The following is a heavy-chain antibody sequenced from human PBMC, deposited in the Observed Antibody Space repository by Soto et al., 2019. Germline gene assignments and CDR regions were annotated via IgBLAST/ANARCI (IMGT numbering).Heavy chain of an antibody. D-gene: IGHD3-10*01. Sequence: PGGSAKIACNGSGYSVTSYWIGCVRQMPRKGRECRGRIDPSDSYTNYSPTFQGHVTISADKSISTAYLQWSSVKASDTAMYYCARHFESTSGFGYYYYGMDVWGQGTTDTVSS. CDR1: GYSVTSYW. CDR2: IDPSDSYT. CDR3: ARHFESTSGFGYYYYGMDV. J-gene: IGHJ6*02. V-gene: IGHV5-10-1*01.